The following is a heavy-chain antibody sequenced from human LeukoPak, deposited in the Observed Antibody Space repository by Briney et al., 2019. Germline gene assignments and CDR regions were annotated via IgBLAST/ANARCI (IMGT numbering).Heavy chain of an antibody. CDR1: GGSFSGYY. CDR2: INHSGST. J-gene: IGHJ4*02. D-gene: IGHD5-24*01. Sequence: SETLSLTCAVYGGSFSGYYWSWIRQPPGKRLEWIGEINHSGSTNYNPSLKSRVTISVDTSKNQLSLKLSSVTAADTAVYYCARRRDGYNYFDYWGQGTLVTVSS. CDR3: ARRRDGYNYFDY. V-gene: IGHV4-34*01.